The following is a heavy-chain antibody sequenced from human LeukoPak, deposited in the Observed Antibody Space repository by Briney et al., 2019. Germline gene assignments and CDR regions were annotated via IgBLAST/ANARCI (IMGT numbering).Heavy chain of an antibody. CDR1: GFTFSSYW. J-gene: IGHJ2*01. CDR3: ARDTYRSFDL. Sequence: GGSLRLSCAASGFTFSSYWMSWVRQAPGKGLEWVADIKEDGSEKYSVDSVKGRFTISRDNAKNSLYLQMDSLRAEDTAVYYCARDTYRSFDLWGRGTLVTVSS. CDR2: IKEDGSEK. V-gene: IGHV3-7*01.